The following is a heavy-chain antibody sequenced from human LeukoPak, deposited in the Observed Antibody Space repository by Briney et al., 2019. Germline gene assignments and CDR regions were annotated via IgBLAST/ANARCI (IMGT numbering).Heavy chain of an antibody. CDR2: IIPIFGTA. Sequence: SVNVSCKASGGTFNSYPISWVRQAPGQGLEWMGGIIPIFGTANYAQKFQGRVTITADKSTSTAYMELSSLRSEDTAVYYCARVGYSSRGGVFDYWGQGTLVTVSS. V-gene: IGHV1-69*06. J-gene: IGHJ4*02. CDR3: ARVGYSSRGGVFDY. D-gene: IGHD6-13*01. CDR1: GGTFNSYP.